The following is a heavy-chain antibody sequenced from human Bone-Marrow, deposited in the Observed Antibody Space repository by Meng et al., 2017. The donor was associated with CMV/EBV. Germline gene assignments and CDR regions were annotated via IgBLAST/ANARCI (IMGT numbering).Heavy chain of an antibody. D-gene: IGHD2-8*02. V-gene: IGHV3-48*04. CDR1: GFIFSGSA. Sequence: GESLKISCAASGFIFSGSAMHWVRQAPGRGLEWLSYIDSSSSLIYYADSVKGRLTISRDNAKNSLYLEMNSLRVEDTAVYYCARGRHYTGSAHIDDWGQGTLVTVSS. J-gene: IGHJ4*02. CDR3: ARGRHYTGSAHIDD. CDR2: IDSSSSLI.